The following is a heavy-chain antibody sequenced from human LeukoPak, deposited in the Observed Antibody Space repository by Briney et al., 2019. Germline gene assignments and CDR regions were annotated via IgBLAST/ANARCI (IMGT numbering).Heavy chain of an antibody. D-gene: IGHD3-22*01. Sequence: SETLSLTCTVSGGSIINYYWSWIRQPAGTGLEWVGRIYVTGSTIYNPSLQSRLSMSVDTSKNQFSLRLTSVTAADTAVYYCARLKYYDSTGYSPGYYMDVWGKGIAVTVSS. CDR3: ARLKYYDSTGYSPGYYMDV. CDR1: GGSIINYY. V-gene: IGHV4-4*07. CDR2: IYVTGST. J-gene: IGHJ6*03.